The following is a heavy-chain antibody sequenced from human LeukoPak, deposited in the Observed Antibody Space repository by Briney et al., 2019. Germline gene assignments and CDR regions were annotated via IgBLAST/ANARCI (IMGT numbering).Heavy chain of an antibody. Sequence: GGSLRLSCAASGLTFSSYWMSWVRQAPGKGLEWVAKIKEDGSEKHYVDSVEGRFTISRDNAKNSLYLQMNSLRAEDTAMYYCARNLPGFDYWGQGTLVTVSS. CDR2: IKEDGSEK. V-gene: IGHV3-7*03. J-gene: IGHJ4*02. CDR3: ARNLPGFDY. CDR1: GLTFSSYW.